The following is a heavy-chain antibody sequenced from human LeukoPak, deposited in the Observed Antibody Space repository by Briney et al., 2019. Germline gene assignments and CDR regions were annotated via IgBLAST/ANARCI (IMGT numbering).Heavy chain of an antibody. Sequence: PGRSLRLSCAASGFTFDDFAMHWVRQAPGKGLEWVSGISWNSGSIGYADSVKGRFTISRDNAKNSLYLQMNSLRAEDTALYYCAKDMGGAGGSFDYWGQGTLVTVSS. V-gene: IGHV3-9*01. D-gene: IGHD3-16*01. J-gene: IGHJ4*02. CDR2: ISWNSGSI. CDR3: AKDMGGAGGSFDY. CDR1: GFTFDDFA.